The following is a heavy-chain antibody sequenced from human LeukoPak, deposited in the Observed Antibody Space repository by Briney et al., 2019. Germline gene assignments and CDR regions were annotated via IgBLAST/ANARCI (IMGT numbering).Heavy chain of an antibody. CDR2: ISGSGDST. D-gene: IGHD1-7*01. CDR1: GFTFSSYA. Sequence: GGSLRLSCAASGFTFSSYAMSWVRQDPGKGREWVSAISGSGDSTYYAASVKGRFTISRDNSKNTLYLQMNSLRAEDTAVYYCAKDGLGWNYGPADYWGQGTLVTVSS. V-gene: IGHV3-23*01. CDR3: AKDGLGWNYGPADY. J-gene: IGHJ4*02.